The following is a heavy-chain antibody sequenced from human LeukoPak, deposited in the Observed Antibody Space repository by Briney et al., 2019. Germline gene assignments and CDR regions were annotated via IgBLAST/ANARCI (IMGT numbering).Heavy chain of an antibody. Sequence: PGGSLRLSCAASGFTFSSYSMNWVRQAPGKGLEWVSYISSSGSIIYYADSVKGRFTISRDNANNSLYLQMNSLRAEDTAVYYCARQRSGYDLYYYYYYMDVWGKGTTVTISS. D-gene: IGHD5-12*01. CDR1: GFTFSSYS. CDR3: ARQRSGYDLYYYYYYMDV. CDR2: ISSSGSII. J-gene: IGHJ6*03. V-gene: IGHV3-48*04.